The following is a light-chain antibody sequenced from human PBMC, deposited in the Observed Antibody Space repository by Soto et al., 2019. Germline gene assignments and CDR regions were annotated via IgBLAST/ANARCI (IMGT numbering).Light chain of an antibody. CDR3: SSYAGSNIVV. Sequence: QSALTQPPSASGSPGQSVTISCTGTSSDVGGYKYVSWYQQHPDKAPKLMIYEVSKRPSGVPDRFSGSKSGNTASLTVSGLQAEDEADYYCSSYAGSNIVVFGGGTKLTVL. J-gene: IGLJ2*01. CDR2: EVS. CDR1: SSDVGGYKY. V-gene: IGLV2-8*01.